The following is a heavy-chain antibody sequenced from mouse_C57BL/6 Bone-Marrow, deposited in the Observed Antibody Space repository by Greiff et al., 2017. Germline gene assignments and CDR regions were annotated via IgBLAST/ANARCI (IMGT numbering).Heavy chain of an antibody. CDR1: GFNIKDDY. CDR2: FDPENGDT. D-gene: IGHD1-1*01. V-gene: IGHV14-4*01. J-gene: IGHJ2*01. CDR3: TIFYGSSFYYFDH. Sequence: VQLQQSGAELVRPGASVKLSCTASGFNIKDDYMHWVKQRPEQGLEWIGWFDPENGDTEYASKFQGKATITADTSSNTAYLQLSSLTSEDTAVYSCTIFYGSSFYYFDHWGKGTTLTVSS.